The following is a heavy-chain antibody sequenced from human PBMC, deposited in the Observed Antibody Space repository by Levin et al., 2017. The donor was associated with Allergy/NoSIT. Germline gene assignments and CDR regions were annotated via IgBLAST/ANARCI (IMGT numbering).Heavy chain of an antibody. D-gene: IGHD3-3*01. V-gene: IGHV3-23*01. J-gene: IGHJ4*02. CDR2: ISGSGGST. Sequence: GGSLRLSCAASGFTFSSYAMSWVRQAPGKGLEWVSAISGSGGSTYYADSVKGRFTISRDNSKNTLYLQMNSLRAEDTAVYYCAKEIRLEWLLSPQYYFDYWGQGTLVTVSS. CDR3: AKEIRLEWLLSPQYYFDY. CDR1: GFTFSSYA.